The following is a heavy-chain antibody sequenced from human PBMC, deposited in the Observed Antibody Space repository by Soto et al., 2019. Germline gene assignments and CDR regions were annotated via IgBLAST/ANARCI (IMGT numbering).Heavy chain of an antibody. J-gene: IGHJ4*02. CDR1: GFIFRSFW. V-gene: IGHV3-7*05. D-gene: IGHD2-2*03. CDR3: ASRYFGYCFSSACSAHNDS. Sequence: PGGSLRLSCAASGFIFRSFWMSWVRQAPGKGLEWVANIKQDGTEKNYLDSVKGRFTISRDNAKNSLYLQMNSLRAEDTAVYYCASRYFGYCFSSACSAHNDSWGQGALVTVSS. CDR2: IKQDGTEK.